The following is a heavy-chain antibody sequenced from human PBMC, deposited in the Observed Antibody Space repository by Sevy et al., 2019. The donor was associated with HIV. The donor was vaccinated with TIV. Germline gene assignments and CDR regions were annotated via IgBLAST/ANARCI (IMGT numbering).Heavy chain of an antibody. CDR3: ARESYDFWTGPVDYDYGMDV. J-gene: IGHJ6*02. D-gene: IGHD3-3*01. CDR2: INPISGAT. V-gene: IGHV1-2*02. Sequence: ASVKVSCKASGYTFTDTGYYVHWVRQAQGQGLEWMGWINPISGATNYAQKFQGRVTMTRDTSVSTANMELSRLRSDDTAVYYCARESYDFWTGPVDYDYGMDVWGQGTTVTVSS. CDR1: GYTFTDTGYY.